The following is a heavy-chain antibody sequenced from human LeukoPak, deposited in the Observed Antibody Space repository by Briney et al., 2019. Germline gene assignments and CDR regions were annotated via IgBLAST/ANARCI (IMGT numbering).Heavy chain of an antibody. CDR2: ISAYNGNT. V-gene: IGHV1-18*01. D-gene: IGHD3-22*01. Sequence: GASVKVSCKASGYTFTSYGISWVRQAPGQGLEWMGWISAYNGNTNYAQKLQGRVTMTTDTSTSTAYMELRSLRSDDTAVYYCARGREWYYYDSSGYHYNWFDPWGQGTLVTVSS. J-gene: IGHJ5*02. CDR1: GYTFTSYG. CDR3: ARGREWYYYDSSGYHYNWFDP.